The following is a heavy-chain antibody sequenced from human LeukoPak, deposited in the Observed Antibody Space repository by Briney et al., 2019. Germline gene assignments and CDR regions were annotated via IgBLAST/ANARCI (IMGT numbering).Heavy chain of an antibody. CDR1: GYTFTSYD. CDR3: ARYGDYVGVDY. D-gene: IGHD4-17*01. J-gene: IGHJ4*02. Sequence: ASVKVSCKASGYTFTSYDINWVRQATGQGLEWMGWMNPNSGNTGYAQKFQGRVTITRNTSISTAYMELCSLRSEDTAVYYCARYGDYVGVDYWGQGTLVTVSS. CDR2: MNPNSGNT. V-gene: IGHV1-8*03.